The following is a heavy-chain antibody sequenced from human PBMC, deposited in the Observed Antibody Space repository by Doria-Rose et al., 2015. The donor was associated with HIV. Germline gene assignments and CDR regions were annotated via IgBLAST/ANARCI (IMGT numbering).Heavy chain of an antibody. D-gene: IGHD2-2*01. CDR2: INVDNGIT. CDR3: AKDRVRVVQAETTLDF. CDR1: GYTFTRYA. V-gene: IGHV1-3*01. J-gene: IGHJ4*02. Sequence: QVQLVQSGAEVKKPGASVRVSCKASGYTFTRYAMHWVRQAPGQRPEWMGWINVDNGITEYSQKFQGRLTITSDTSASTAYMELSSLTSDDTAVYYCAKDRVRVVQAETTLDFWGQGTLVAVAS.